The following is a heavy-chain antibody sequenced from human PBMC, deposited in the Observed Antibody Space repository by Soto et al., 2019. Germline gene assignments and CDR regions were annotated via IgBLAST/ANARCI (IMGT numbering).Heavy chain of an antibody. Sequence: PGGSLRLSCAASGFTFSISSMNWVRQAPGKGLEWVSSISGTSDYISYADSVKGRFTISRDNAKNSLYLQMNSLRAEDTAFYYCVKDHHEDFDYDLDDFNDWGKGTLVTVCS. CDR3: VKDHHEDFDYDLDDFND. V-gene: IGHV3-21*04. CDR2: ISGTSDYI. D-gene: IGHD3-9*01. CDR1: GFTFSISS. J-gene: IGHJ4*02.